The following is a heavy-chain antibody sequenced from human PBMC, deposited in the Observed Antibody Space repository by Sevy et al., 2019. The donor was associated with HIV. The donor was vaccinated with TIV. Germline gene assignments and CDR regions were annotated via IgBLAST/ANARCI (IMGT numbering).Heavy chain of an antibody. J-gene: IGHJ4*02. D-gene: IGHD6-13*01. CDR1: GFSFTNAW. V-gene: IGHV3-15*01. Sequence: GGSLRLSCAASGFSFTNAWMSWVRQAPGKGLEWVGRFKGKTSGGAIDYAAPVKGRFNISRDDSKNTLYLQMSSLRTEDTAVYYCTTDSWSQEDYYDYWGQGTLVTVSS. CDR2: FKGKTSGGAI. CDR3: TTDSWSQEDYYDY.